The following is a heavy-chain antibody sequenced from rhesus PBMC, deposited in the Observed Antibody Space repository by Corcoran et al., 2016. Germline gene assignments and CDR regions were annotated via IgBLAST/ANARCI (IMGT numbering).Heavy chain of an antibody. CDR2: INGNSGST. J-gene: IGHJ4*01. Sequence: QVQLQESGPGLVKPSETLSLTCAVSGGSFSSYWWSWIRQPPGKGGDWIGEINGNSGSTNYNPSLKSRVTISKDASKNQFSLKLSSVTAADTAVYYCARYPYYYSGSYSAHFDYWGQGVLVTVSS. V-gene: IGHV4-80*01. D-gene: IGHD3-16*01. CDR3: ARYPYYYSGSYSAHFDY. CDR1: GGSFSSYW.